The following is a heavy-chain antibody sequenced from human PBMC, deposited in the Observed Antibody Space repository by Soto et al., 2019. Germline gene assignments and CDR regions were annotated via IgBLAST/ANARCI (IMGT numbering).Heavy chain of an antibody. V-gene: IGHV4-31*03. D-gene: IGHD6-6*01. CDR1: GGSISSGGYY. CDR2: IDYSGST. J-gene: IGHJ4*02. Sequence: QVQLQESGPGLVKPSQTLSLTCTVSGGSISSGGYYWSWIRQHPGKGLEWIGYIDYSGSTYSNPSLKSRVTISVDTSKIQFSLKLSSVTAADTAVYYCASKYSSSSGLDYWGQGTLVTVSS. CDR3: ASKYSSSSGLDY.